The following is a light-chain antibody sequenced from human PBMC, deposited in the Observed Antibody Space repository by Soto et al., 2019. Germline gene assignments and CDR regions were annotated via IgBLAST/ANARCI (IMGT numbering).Light chain of an antibody. V-gene: IGKV3-11*01. J-gene: IGKJ5*01. CDR1: QSFSSY. CDR3: QQRSHWPPVIT. CDR2: DAS. Sequence: EIVLTQSPATLSLSPGERATLSCSASQSFSSYLDRYQQKPGQAPGLLIDDASKSATGIPSRFSGRGSEPDFTLTISSLEPEDFAVYYCQQRSHWPPVITFGQGTRLDIK.